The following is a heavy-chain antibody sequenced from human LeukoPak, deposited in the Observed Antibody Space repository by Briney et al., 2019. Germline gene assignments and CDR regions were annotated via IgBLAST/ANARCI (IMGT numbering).Heavy chain of an antibody. D-gene: IGHD3-22*01. V-gene: IGHV3-23*01. J-gene: IGHJ4*02. CDR2: ISGSGSST. CDR1: GFTFSSYA. CDR3: AKSGYYYDSSGYYCDY. Sequence: GGSLRLSCAASGFTFSSYAMSWVRQAPGKGLEWVSAISGSGSSTYYADSVKGRFTISRDNSKNTLYLQMNSLRAEDTAVYYCAKSGYYYDSSGYYCDYWGQGTLVTVSS.